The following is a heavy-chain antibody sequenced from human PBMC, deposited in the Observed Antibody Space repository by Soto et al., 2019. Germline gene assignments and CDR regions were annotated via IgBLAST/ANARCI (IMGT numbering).Heavy chain of an antibody. V-gene: IGHV1-69*08. J-gene: IGHJ6*02. CDR2: IIPIFGIP. CDR3: AREDRDRETGLVPAAIDGMDV. CDR1: GGTFSRYS. D-gene: IGHD2-2*01. Sequence: QVQLVQSGAEVKKPGSSVKVSCKASGGTFSRYSITWVRQAPGHGLEWIGRIIPIFGIPTYAQKFQGRVTCTADESTSTAYMELSSRRSDDTAVYYCAREDRDRETGLVPAAIDGMDVWCQGTTVTVSS.